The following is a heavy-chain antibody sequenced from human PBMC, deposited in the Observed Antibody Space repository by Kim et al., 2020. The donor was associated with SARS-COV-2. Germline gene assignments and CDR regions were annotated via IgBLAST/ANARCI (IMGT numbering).Heavy chain of an antibody. D-gene: IGHD3-10*02. Sequence: ASVKVSCKASGYTFSNYNLNWVRQAPGQGLEWMGWISTTSGNPTYAQGFTGRFVFSLDTSVETAYLQINSLKSEDTAVYYCVRDMFNEMSTRGWFDPWGQ. CDR2: ISTTSGNP. V-gene: IGHV7-4-1*02. CDR1: GYTFSNYN. J-gene: IGHJ5*02. CDR3: VRDMFNEMSTRGWFDP.